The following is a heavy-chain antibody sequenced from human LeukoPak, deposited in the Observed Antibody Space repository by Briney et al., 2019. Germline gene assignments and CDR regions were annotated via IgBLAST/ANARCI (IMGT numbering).Heavy chain of an antibody. CDR3: ARDSGIAAAGTSYMDV. CDR2: IYHSGST. D-gene: IGHD6-13*01. J-gene: IGHJ6*03. Sequence: SETLSLTCTVSGYSITSNYYWGWIRQPPGKGLEWIGTIYHSGSTYYNPSLKSRVTISVDTSKNQFSLKLSSVTAADTAVYYCARDSGIAAAGTSYMDVWGKGTTVTISS. CDR1: GYSITSNYY. V-gene: IGHV4-38-2*02.